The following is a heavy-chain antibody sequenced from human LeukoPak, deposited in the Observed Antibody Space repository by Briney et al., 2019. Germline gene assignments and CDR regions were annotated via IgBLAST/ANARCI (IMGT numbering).Heavy chain of an antibody. CDR1: GFTFSSYS. CDR3: ARGFRGDNFDY. CDR2: ISSSSSTI. V-gene: IGHV3-48*01. Sequence: PGGSLRLSCAASGFTFSSYSMNWVRQAPGKGLEWVSYISSSSSTIYYADSVKGRFTISRDNAKNSLYLQMNSLRAEDTAVYYCARGFRGDNFDYWGQGTLVTVSS. D-gene: IGHD7-27*01. J-gene: IGHJ4*02.